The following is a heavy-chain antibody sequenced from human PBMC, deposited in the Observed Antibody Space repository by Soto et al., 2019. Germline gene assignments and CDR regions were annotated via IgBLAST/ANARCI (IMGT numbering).Heavy chain of an antibody. D-gene: IGHD3-16*01. Sequence: QVQLVQSGAEVKKPGSSVKVSCKASGGTFSSYAVTWVRQAPGQGLEWMGEIIPFFDTATYAQKFQGRVTIAADESTSTAYMELSSLRSEDTALYYCARKTYCLGEGSFDPWGQGTLVTVSS. J-gene: IGHJ5*02. V-gene: IGHV1-69*01. CDR3: ARKTYCLGEGSFDP. CDR2: IIPFFDTA. CDR1: GGTFSSYA.